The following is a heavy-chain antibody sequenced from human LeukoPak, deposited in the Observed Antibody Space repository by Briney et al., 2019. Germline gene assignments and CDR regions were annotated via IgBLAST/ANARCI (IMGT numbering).Heavy chain of an antibody. CDR1: GGSITSGGYY. D-gene: IGHD3-9*01. J-gene: IGHJ3*02. CDR2: TFYRGTT. CDR3: ARGKGYDSPSGAFDI. Sequence: LSLTCTVSGGSITSGGYYWSWFRQPPGKGLEWIGYTFYRGTTYYNPSLKSRVTISLDRSKNQFSLNMTSVTAADTAMYYGARGKGYDSPSGAFDIWGHGAMVTVSS. V-gene: IGHV4-30-2*01.